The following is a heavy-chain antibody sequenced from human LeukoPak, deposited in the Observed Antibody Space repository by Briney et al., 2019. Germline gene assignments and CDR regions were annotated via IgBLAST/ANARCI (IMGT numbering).Heavy chain of an antibody. D-gene: IGHD3-10*01. CDR2: TYYRSKWYN. CDR3: ARAVLWFGDLDYYYYMDV. V-gene: IGHV6-1*01. J-gene: IGHJ6*03. CDR1: GDSVSRNSAT. Sequence: SQTLSLTCAISGDSVSRNSATWNWIRQSPARGLEWLGRTYYRSKWYNDYAVSVKSRITINPDTSKNQFSLQLTSVTPEDTAVYYCARAVLWFGDLDYYYYMDVWGKGTTVTVSS.